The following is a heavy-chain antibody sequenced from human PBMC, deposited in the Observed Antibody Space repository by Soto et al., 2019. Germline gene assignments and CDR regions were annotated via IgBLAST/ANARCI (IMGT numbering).Heavy chain of an antibody. Sequence: VQLLESGGGLVQPGGSLRLACTASGFTFNHYAMSWVRQAPGKGLEWVSAVSGRGGSTKYADSVKGRFIISRDNSNSTRYLQMDSLRGEYTAVYYCAKASTVTTSIYFYYYGCDVWGQGTTVTVSS. J-gene: IGHJ6*01. CDR2: VSGRGGST. D-gene: IGHD4-17*01. V-gene: IGHV3-23*01. CDR1: GFTFNHYA. CDR3: AKASTVTTSIYFYYYGCDV.